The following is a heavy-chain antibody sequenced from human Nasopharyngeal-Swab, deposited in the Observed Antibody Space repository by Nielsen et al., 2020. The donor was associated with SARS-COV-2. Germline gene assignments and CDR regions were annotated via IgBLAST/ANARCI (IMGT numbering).Heavy chain of an antibody. CDR2: ISTYTGNT. V-gene: IGHV1-18*01. D-gene: IGHD5-18*01. CDR3: AKDRRGYSYGPKGYYYYGMDV. Sequence: ASVKVSCKDSSYSFTNFGISWVRQAPGQGLEWMGWISTYTGNTNYEQNFQGRVTMTADTSTSTAYMELRSLRSDDTAVYYCAKDRRGYSYGPKGYYYYGMDVWGQGTTVTVSS. CDR1: SYSFTNFG. J-gene: IGHJ6*02.